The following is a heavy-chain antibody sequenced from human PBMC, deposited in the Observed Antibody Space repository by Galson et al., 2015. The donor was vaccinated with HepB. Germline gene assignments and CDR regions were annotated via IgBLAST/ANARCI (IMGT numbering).Heavy chain of an antibody. Sequence: SETLSLTCTVSGGSISSYYWSWIRQPPGKGLEWIGYIYYSGSTNYNPSLKSRVAISVDTSKNQFSLKLSSVTAADTAVYYCAVEVRRHMDVWGQGTTVIVSS. CDR3: AVEVRRHMDV. CDR2: IYYSGST. CDR1: GGSISSYY. D-gene: IGHD5-24*01. J-gene: IGHJ6*02. V-gene: IGHV4-59*08.